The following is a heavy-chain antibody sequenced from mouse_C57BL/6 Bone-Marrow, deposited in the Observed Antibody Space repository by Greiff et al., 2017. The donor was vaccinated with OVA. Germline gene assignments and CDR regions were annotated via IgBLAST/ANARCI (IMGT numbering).Heavy chain of an antibody. CDR3: AKLGLAY. V-gene: IGHV1-50*01. Sequence: VQLQQPGAELVKPGASVKLSSKASGYTFTSYWMQWVKQRPGQGLEWIGEIDPSDSYTNYNQKFKGKATLTVDTSSSTAYMQLSSLTSEDSAVYYCAKLGLAYWGQGTLVTVSA. CDR2: IDPSDSYT. D-gene: IGHD4-1*01. CDR1: GYTFTSYW. J-gene: IGHJ3*01.